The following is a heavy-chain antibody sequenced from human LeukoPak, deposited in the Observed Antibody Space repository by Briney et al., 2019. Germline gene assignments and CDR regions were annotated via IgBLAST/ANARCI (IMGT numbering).Heavy chain of an antibody. CDR2: IYSGGIT. CDR3: ARYYYDSSGYPYYFDY. V-gene: IGHV3-53*01. Sequence: GGSLRLSCAASGFIVSNNYMSWVRQAPGQGLEWVSLIYSGGITYYADSVKGRFTISRDNSKNTVYLQMNSLRAEDTAVYYCARYYYDSSGYPYYFDYWGQGTLVTVSS. J-gene: IGHJ4*02. D-gene: IGHD3-22*01. CDR1: GFIVSNNY.